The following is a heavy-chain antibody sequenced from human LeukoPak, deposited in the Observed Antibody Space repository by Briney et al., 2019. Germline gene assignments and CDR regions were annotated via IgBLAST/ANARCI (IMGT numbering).Heavy chain of an antibody. J-gene: IGHJ4*02. Sequence: ASVKVSCKASGYTFIDYYMHWVRQAPGQGRYWMGIINPRDGSTRYAQKFQGRVTITRDTSSSTLYMEVSSLRSEDTAVYYCARGSCPYFFDYWGQGTLVTVSS. CDR3: ARGSCPYFFDY. D-gene: IGHD6-13*01. V-gene: IGHV1-46*01. CDR2: INPRDGST. CDR1: GYTFIDYY.